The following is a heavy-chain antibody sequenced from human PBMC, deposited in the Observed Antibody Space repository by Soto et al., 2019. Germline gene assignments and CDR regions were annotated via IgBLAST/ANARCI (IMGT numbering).Heavy chain of an antibody. D-gene: IGHD2-21*01. CDR2: IYVTGAV. V-gene: IGHV4-31*03. CDR1: GAALNSGNYY. J-gene: IGHJ5*02. Sequence: SETLSLTCSVYGAALNSGNYYWSWIRQVPGKGLEWIGHIYVTGAVDYNPSLRDRITISQDTSERQFSLNLRLVTAADTAVYYCARLRIATNNYKWFDPWGQGTLVTVSS. CDR3: ARLRIATNNYKWFDP.